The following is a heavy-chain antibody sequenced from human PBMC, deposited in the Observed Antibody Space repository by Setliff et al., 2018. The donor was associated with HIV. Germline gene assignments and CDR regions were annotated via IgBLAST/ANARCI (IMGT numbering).Heavy chain of an antibody. CDR1: GYTLTELS. J-gene: IGHJ4*02. CDR2: FDPEDGET. Sequence: GASVKVSCKVSGYTLTELSMPWVRQAPGKGLEWMGGFDPEDGETIYAQKFQGRVTMTEDTSTDTAYMELSSLRSEDTAVYYCAAAIFGVVITSLDYWGQGTLVTVSS. CDR3: AAAIFGVVITSLDY. V-gene: IGHV1-24*01. D-gene: IGHD3-3*01.